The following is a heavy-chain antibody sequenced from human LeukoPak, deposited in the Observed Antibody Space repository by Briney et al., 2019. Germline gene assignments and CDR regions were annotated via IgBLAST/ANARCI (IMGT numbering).Heavy chain of an antibody. J-gene: IGHJ4*02. V-gene: IGHV3-23*01. Sequence: GGSLRLSCAASGFTFSSYAMSWVRQAPGKGLEWVSAISGSGGSTYYADSVKGRFTISRDNSKNTLYLQMNSLRAEDTAVYYGATQSGRIAVAGTVDYWGQGTLVTVSS. CDR3: ATQSGRIAVAGTVDY. D-gene: IGHD6-19*01. CDR1: GFTFSSYA. CDR2: ISGSGGST.